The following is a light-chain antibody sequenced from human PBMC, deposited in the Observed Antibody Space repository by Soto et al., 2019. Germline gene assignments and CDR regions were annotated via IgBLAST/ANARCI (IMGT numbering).Light chain of an antibody. J-gene: IGLJ2*01. CDR3: CSYAGSYTLI. CDR2: DVA. Sequence: QSVLTQPRSVSGSPGQSVTVSCTGSSSDVGGYNYVSWYQQHPGKAPKLLISDVANRASGVPDRFSGSKSGNTASLTISGLQPDDEAEYFCCSYAGSYTLIFGGGTKLTVL. CDR1: SSDVGGYNY. V-gene: IGLV2-11*01.